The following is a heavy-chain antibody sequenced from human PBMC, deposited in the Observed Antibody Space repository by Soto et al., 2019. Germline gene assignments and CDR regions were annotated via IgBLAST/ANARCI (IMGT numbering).Heavy chain of an antibody. CDR3: ARAPSYRGSPMGALDI. Sequence: PWGSLRLSCAVSGFTVSDNYMTWVRQPPGKGLEWVSIIYSNGRTNSADSLQGRFAISRDNSRNTVYLQMNSLRVEDTAIYYCARAPSYRGSPMGALDIWGLGTVVTVSS. J-gene: IGHJ3*02. CDR1: GFTVSDNY. D-gene: IGHD5-12*01. V-gene: IGHV3-53*01. CDR2: IYSNGRT.